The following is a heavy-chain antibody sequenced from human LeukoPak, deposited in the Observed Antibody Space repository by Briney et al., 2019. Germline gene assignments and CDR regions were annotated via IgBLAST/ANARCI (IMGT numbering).Heavy chain of an antibody. CDR1: GYTFTSYG. D-gene: IGHD3-16*01. CDR3: ARDQGGFGY. CDR2: INPSGGST. V-gene: IGHV1-46*01. Sequence: ASVKVSCKASGYTFTSYGISWVRQAPGQGLEWMGIINPSGGSTSYAQKSQGRVTMTRDMSTSTVYMELSSLRSEDTAVYYCARDQGGFGYWGQGTLVTVSS. J-gene: IGHJ4*02.